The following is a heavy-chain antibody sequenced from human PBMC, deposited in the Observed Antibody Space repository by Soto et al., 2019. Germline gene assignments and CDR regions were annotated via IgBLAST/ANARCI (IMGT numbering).Heavy chain of an antibody. J-gene: IGHJ4*02. CDR2: IYHSGST. CDR1: GGSISSGGYS. D-gene: IGHD5-12*01. CDR3: AAGGGLPRYY. V-gene: IGHV4-30-2*01. Sequence: QLQLQESGSGLVKPSQTLSLTCAVSGGSISSGGYSWSWIRQPPGKGLEWIGYIYHSGSTYYNPSLQGRVTISVDRSKNQCSLKLSSVTAADTAVYYCAAGGGLPRYYWGQGTLVTVSS.